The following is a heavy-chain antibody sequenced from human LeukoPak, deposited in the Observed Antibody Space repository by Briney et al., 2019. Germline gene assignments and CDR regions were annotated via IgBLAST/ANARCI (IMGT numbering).Heavy chain of an antibody. CDR1: GFTFSYYS. D-gene: IGHD6-13*01. J-gene: IGHJ4*02. Sequence: PGGSLRLSCAASGFTFSYYSMNWVRQAPGKGLEWVAVIWYGGSNKYYADSVKGRFTISGDNSKNTLYLQMNSLRAEDTAVYYCAKGSGLAAAETDYFDYWGQGTLVTVSS. CDR3: AKGSGLAAAETDYFDY. V-gene: IGHV3-30*02. CDR2: IWYGGSNK.